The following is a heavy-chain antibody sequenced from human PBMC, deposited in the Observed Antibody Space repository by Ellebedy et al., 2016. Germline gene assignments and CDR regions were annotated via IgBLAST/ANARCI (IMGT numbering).Heavy chain of an antibody. Sequence: SETLSLTCNVSGGSISSSSYYWGWIRQPPGKGLEWIGSIYYSGSTYYNPSLKSRVTISVDTSKNQFSLKLSSVTAADTAVYYCARLNDILTGELDGIFDYWGQGTLVTVSS. V-gene: IGHV4-39*01. CDR3: ARLNDILTGELDGIFDY. CDR2: IYYSGST. J-gene: IGHJ4*02. CDR1: GGSISSSSYY. D-gene: IGHD3-9*01.